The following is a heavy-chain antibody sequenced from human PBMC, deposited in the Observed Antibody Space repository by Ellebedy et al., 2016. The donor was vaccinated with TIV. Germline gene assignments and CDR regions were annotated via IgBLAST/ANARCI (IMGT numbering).Heavy chain of an antibody. CDR2: IYYSGST. J-gene: IGHJ3*02. Sequence: MPSETLSLTCTVSGGSISSYYWSWIRQPPGKGLEWIGYIYYSGSTNYNPSLKSRVTISVDTSKNQFSLKLSSVTAADTAVYYCARQMVGATFYAFDIWGQGTMVTVSS. D-gene: IGHD1-26*01. CDR1: GGSISSYY. V-gene: IGHV4-59*08. CDR3: ARQMVGATFYAFDI.